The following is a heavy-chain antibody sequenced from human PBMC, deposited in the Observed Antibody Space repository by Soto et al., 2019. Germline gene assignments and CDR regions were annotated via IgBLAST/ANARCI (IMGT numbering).Heavy chain of an antibody. J-gene: IGHJ5*02. CDR3: ARRYCSSTSCYAANWFDP. CDR2: IIPILGIA. V-gene: IGHV1-69*02. CDR1: GGTFSSYT. Sequence: SVKVSCKASGGTFSSYTISWVRQAPGQGLEWMGRIIPILGIANYAQKFQGRVTITADKSTSTAYMELSSLRSEDTAVYYCARRYCSSTSCYAANWFDPWGQGTLVTVSS. D-gene: IGHD2-2*01.